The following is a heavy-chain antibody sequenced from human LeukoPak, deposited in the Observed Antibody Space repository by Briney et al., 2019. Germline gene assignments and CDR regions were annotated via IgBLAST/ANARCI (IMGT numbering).Heavy chain of an antibody. CDR3: ARGQLPGGDYYYYYMDV. V-gene: IGHV1-2*02. Sequence: ASVKVSCKASGYTFTSYYMHWVRQAPGQGLEWMGWINPNSGGTNYAQKFQGRVTMTRDTSISTAYMELSRLTSDDTAVYYCARGQLPGGDYYYYYMDVWGKGTTVTVSS. D-gene: IGHD6-6*01. J-gene: IGHJ6*03. CDR2: INPNSGGT. CDR1: GYTFTSYY.